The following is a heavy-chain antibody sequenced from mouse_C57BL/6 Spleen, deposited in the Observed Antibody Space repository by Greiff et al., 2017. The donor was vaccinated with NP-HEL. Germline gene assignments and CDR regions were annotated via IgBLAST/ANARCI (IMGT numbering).Heavy chain of an antibody. D-gene: IGHD2-12*01. J-gene: IGHJ2*01. CDR2: IYPGDGDT. CDR3: ARGGNYRIDY. V-gene: IGHV1-80*01. Sequence: QVQLKESGAELVKPGASVKISCKASGYAFSSYWMNWVKQRPGKGLEWIGQIYPGDGDTNYNGKFKGKATLTADKSSSTAYMQLSSLTSEDSAVYFCARGGNYRIDYWGQGTTLTVSS. CDR1: GYAFSSYW.